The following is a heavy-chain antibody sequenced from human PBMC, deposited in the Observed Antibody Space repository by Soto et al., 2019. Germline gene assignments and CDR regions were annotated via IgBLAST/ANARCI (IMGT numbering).Heavy chain of an antibody. CDR1: GFTISSAW. CDR2: IKTKTQGETT. J-gene: IGHJ4*02. V-gene: IGHV3-15*07. Sequence: EVQLVESGGGLVKPGGSLRLSCAASGFTISSAWMNWVRQAPGKGLEWVGRIKTKTQGETTDYAAPVNGRFTISRDDSENTLSLQMNSLRIEDTAVYYCTTGSVEGYWGQGTLVTVSS. D-gene: IGHD1-26*01. CDR3: TTGSVEGY.